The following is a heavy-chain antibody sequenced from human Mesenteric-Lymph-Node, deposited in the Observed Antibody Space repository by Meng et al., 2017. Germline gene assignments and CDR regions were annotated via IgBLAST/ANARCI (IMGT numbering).Heavy chain of an antibody. Sequence: GESLKISCAASGFSFSSSWMNWVRQPPGKGLMWVARINSDGTIANSADSVKGRFTISRDNAKNTLYLQMNSLRAEDTAVYYCARSTYYYGMDVWGQGTTVTVSS. CDR1: GFSFSSSW. J-gene: IGHJ6*02. CDR2: INSDGTIA. V-gene: IGHV3-74*01. CDR3: ARSTYYYGMDV.